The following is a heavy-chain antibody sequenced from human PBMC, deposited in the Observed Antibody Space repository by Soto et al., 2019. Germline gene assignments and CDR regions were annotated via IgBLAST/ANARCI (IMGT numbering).Heavy chain of an antibody. D-gene: IGHD4-17*01. CDR2: ISGSGGST. Sequence: GGSLRLSCAASGFTFSSYAMSWVRQAPGKGLEWVSAISGSGGSTYYADSVKGRFTISRDNSKNTLYLQMNSLRAEDTAVYYCGGHGDSDYYYYYYMDVWGKGTTVTVSS. V-gene: IGHV3-23*01. J-gene: IGHJ6*03. CDR1: GFTFSSYA. CDR3: GGHGDSDYYYYYYMDV.